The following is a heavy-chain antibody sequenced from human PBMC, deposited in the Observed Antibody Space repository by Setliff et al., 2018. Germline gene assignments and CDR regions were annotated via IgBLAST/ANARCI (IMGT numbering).Heavy chain of an antibody. V-gene: IGHV1-2*02. CDR1: GYSFIDYY. CDR2: VNPKNGGI. J-gene: IGHJ3*02. CDR3: ARPRSNYNRGAFSI. D-gene: IGHD3-10*01. Sequence: ASVKVSCKASGYSFIDYYIHWARQAPGQGPEWMGWVNPKNGGILYSQKFEGRVSMTGDRTISTVYMDLRSLTFDDTAVYYCARPRSNYNRGAFSIWGQGTMVTVSS.